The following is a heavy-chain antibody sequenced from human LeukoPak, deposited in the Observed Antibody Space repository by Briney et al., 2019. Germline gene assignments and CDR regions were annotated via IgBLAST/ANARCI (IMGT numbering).Heavy chain of an antibody. D-gene: IGHD2-15*01. J-gene: IGHJ3*02. Sequence: PGGSLRLSCAASGFTVSSNYMSWVRQATGKGLECVSVLYTDGSTYYADSVRGRFTISRDNSKNTLYLQMHSLRADDTAVYYCARSLVSEDAFDIWGQGTMVTVSS. CDR3: ARSLVSEDAFDI. CDR1: GFTVSSNY. V-gene: IGHV3-53*01. CDR2: LYTDGST.